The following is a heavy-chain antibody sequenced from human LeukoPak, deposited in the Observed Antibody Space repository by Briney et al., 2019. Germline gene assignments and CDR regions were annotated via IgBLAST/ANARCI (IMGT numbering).Heavy chain of an antibody. J-gene: IGHJ4*02. CDR3: ATRRIAVAAPFDY. Sequence: PSETLSLTCTVSGGSISSYYWSWIRRPPGKGLEWIGYIYYSGSTNYNPSLKSRVTISVDTSKNQFSLKLSSVTAADTAVYYCATRRIAVAAPFDYWGQGTLVTVSS. D-gene: IGHD6-19*01. CDR2: IYYSGST. V-gene: IGHV4-59*01. CDR1: GGSISSYY.